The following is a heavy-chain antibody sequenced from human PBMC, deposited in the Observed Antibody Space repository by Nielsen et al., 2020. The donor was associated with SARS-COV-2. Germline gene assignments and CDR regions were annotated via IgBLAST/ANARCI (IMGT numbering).Heavy chain of an antibody. Sequence: SETLSLTCTVSGGSISRGGYYWSWIRQHPGKGLEWIGYIYYSGSTYYNPSLKSRVTISVDTSKNQFSLKLSSVTAADTAVYYCAREGAVLNYFDYWGQGTLVTVSS. J-gene: IGHJ4*02. D-gene: IGHD3-16*01. CDR3: AREGAVLNYFDY. CDR1: GGSISRGGYY. V-gene: IGHV4-31*03. CDR2: IYYSGST.